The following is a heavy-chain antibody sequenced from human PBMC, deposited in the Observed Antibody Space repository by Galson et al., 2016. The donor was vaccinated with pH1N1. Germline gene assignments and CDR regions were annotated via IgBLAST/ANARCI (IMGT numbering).Heavy chain of an antibody. CDR3: ARGVAAANWYFDL. D-gene: IGHD6-13*01. CDR2: ISAYNGNT. J-gene: IGHJ2*01. V-gene: IGHV1-18*01. Sequence: ISAYNGNTNYAQKLQGRVTMTADTSTSTAYMELRSLRSDDTAVYYCARGVAAANWYFDLWGRGTLVTVSS.